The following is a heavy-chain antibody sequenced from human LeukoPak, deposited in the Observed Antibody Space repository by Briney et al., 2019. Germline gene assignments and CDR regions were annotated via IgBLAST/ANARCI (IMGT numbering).Heavy chain of an antibody. CDR2: IIPIFGTA. D-gene: IGHD6-13*01. V-gene: IGHV1-69*13. CDR1: GGTFSSYA. CDR3: ARVGIAAAGSNAPIQH. Sequence: SVKVSCKASGGTFSSYAISWVRQAPGQGLEWMGGIIPIFGTADYAQKFQGRVTITADESTSTAYMELSSLRSEDTAVYYCARVGIAAAGSNAPIQHWGQGTLVTVSS. J-gene: IGHJ1*01.